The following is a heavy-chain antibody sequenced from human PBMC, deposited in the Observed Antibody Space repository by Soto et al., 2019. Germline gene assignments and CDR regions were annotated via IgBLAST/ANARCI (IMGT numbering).Heavy chain of an antibody. D-gene: IGHD3-3*01. V-gene: IGHV1-69*13. CDR2: IIPIFGTA. CDR3: AGGVSYYDFWSGYPLNFDY. CDR1: GYTFTSYG. J-gene: IGHJ4*02. Sequence: SVKVSCKASGYTFTSYGISWVRQAPGQGLEWMGGIIPIFGTANYAQKFQGRVTITADESTSTAYMELSSLRSEDTAVYYCAGGVSYYDFWSGYPLNFDYWGQGTLVTVSS.